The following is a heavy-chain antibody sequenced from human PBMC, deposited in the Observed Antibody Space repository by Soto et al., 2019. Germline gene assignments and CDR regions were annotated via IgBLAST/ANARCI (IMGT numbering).Heavy chain of an antibody. CDR1: GCSISIGDYY. CDR3: ARDANDSGSYYERFVSRAFDI. CDR2: IYYSGST. J-gene: IGHJ3*02. Sequence: SDTLSLTSPLSGCSISIGDYYRILIHQPPGHGLECIGYIYYSGSTYYNPSLKSRVTISVDTSKNQFSLKLSSVTAADTAVYYCARDANDSGSYYERFVSRAFDIWGQGTMVT. V-gene: IGHV4-30-4*02. D-gene: IGHD1-26*01.